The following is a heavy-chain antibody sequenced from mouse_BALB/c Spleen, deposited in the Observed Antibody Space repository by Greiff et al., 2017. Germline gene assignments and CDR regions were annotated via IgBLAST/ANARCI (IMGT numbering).Heavy chain of an antibody. CDR3: AREYGSSWFAY. V-gene: IGHV5-4*02. J-gene: IGHJ3*01. Sequence: EVQVVESGGGLVKPGGSLKLSCAASGFTFSDYYMYWVRQTPEKRLEWVATISDGGSYTYYPDSVKGRFTISRDNAKNNLYLEMSSLKSEDTAMYYCAREYGSSWFAYWGQGTLVTVSA. D-gene: IGHD1-1*02. CDR1: GFTFSDYY. CDR2: ISDGGSYT.